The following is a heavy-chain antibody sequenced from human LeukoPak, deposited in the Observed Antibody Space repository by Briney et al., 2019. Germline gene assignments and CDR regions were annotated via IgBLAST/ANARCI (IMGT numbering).Heavy chain of an antibody. D-gene: IGHD3-22*01. CDR2: ISYDGSNK. V-gene: IGHV3-30-3*01. J-gene: IGHJ4*02. CDR3: ARDRGGFYYDSSGPVGY. CDR1: GFTFSSYA. Sequence: GRSLRLSRAASGFTFSSYAMHWVRQAPGKGLEWVAVISYDGSNKYYADSVKGRFTISRDNSKNTLYLQMNSLRAEDTAVYYCARDRGGFYYDSSGPVGYWGQGTLVTVSS.